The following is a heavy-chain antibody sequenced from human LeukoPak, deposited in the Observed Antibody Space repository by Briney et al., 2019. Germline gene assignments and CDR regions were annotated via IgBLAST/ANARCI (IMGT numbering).Heavy chain of an antibody. V-gene: IGHV3-30-3*01. J-gene: IGHJ4*02. CDR1: GFTFSSYA. Sequence: PGRSLRLSCAASGFTFSSYAMHWVRQAPGKGLEWVAVISYDGSNKYYADSVKGRFTISRDNSKNTLYLQMNSLRAGDTAVYYCARGRGRFLEWLLTDYWGQGTLVTVSS. CDR3: ARGRGRFLEWLLTDY. D-gene: IGHD3-3*01. CDR2: ISYDGSNK.